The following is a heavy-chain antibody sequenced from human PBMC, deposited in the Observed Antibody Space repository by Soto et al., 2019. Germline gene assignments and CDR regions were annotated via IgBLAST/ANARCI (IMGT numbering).Heavy chain of an antibody. CDR2: IIPIFGTA. Sequence: QVQLVQSGAEVKKPGSSVKVSCKASGGTFSSYAISWVRQAPGQGLEWMGGIIPIFGTANYAQKFQGRVTITADEATSTAYMELRSLRSEDTAVYYCARDKGISGDGYNPWGYWGQGTLVTVSS. V-gene: IGHV1-69*12. J-gene: IGHJ4*02. D-gene: IGHD5-12*01. CDR1: GGTFSSYA. CDR3: ARDKGISGDGYNPWGY.